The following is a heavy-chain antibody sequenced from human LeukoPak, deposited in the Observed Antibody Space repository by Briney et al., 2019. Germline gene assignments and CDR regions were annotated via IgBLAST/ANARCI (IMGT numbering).Heavy chain of an antibody. CDR2: ISGSDDNT. V-gene: IGHV3-23*01. Sequence: SGGSLRLSCAASGFTFNNYAMSWVRQAPGKGLEWVSTISGSDDNTYYADSVKGRFTISRDISKNTLFLQMNSLRADDTAVYYCAKTSDQLLYSKFDFWGQGTLVTVSS. CDR1: GFTFNNYA. D-gene: IGHD2-15*01. CDR3: AKTSDQLLYSKFDF. J-gene: IGHJ4*02.